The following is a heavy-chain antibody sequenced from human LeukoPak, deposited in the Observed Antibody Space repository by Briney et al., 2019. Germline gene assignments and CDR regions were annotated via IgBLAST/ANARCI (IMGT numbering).Heavy chain of an antibody. V-gene: IGHV4-59*08. CDR1: GGSISSYY. D-gene: IGHD6-13*01. Sequence: SETLSLTCTVSGGSISSYYWSWIRQPPGKGLDWIGYIYYSGSTNYNPSLKSRVTISVDTSKNQFSLKLSSVTAADTAVYYCARGRSSSWSPRAWFDPWGQGTLVTVSS. J-gene: IGHJ5*02. CDR2: IYYSGST. CDR3: ARGRSSSWSPRAWFDP.